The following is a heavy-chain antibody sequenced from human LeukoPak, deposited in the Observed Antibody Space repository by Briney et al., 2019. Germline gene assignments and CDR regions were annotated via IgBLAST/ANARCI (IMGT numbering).Heavy chain of an antibody. CDR2: IIPIFGTA. CDR3: ARAITRGADAFDI. V-gene: IGHV1-69*01. CDR1: GGTFSSYA. J-gene: IGHJ3*02. D-gene: IGHD1-26*01. Sequence: SVKVSCRASGGTFSSYAISWVRQAPGQGLEWMGGIIPIFGTANYAQKFQGRVTITADESTSTAYMELSSLRSEDTAVYYCARAITRGADAFDIWGQGTMVTVSS.